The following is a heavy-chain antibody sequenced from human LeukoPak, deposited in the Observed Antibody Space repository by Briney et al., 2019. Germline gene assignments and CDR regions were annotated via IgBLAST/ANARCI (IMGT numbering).Heavy chain of an antibody. CDR1: GFTFSDYY. CDR2: IGGSGATI. CDR3: ARARDTAMEFGVLD. V-gene: IGHV3-11*04. J-gene: IGHJ4*02. Sequence: KTGGSLRLSCAASGFTFSDYYMSWIRQAPGKGLEWVSYIGGSGATIYYADSVKGRFTISRDNSKNTLYLQMNSLRAEDTAVYYCARARDTAMEFGVLDWGQGTLVTVSS. D-gene: IGHD5-18*01.